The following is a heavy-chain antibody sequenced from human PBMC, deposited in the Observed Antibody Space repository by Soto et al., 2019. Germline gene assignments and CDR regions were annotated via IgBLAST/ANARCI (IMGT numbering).Heavy chain of an antibody. Sequence: PGGSLRLSCSASGFTFSSYAMHWVRPAPGKGLEWVAVISYDGSNKYYADSVKGRFTISRDNSKNTLYLQMNSLRAEDTAVYYCARDTRGDYYDSSGYYYYYYGMDVWGQGTTVTVSS. J-gene: IGHJ6*02. CDR1: GFTFSSYA. CDR2: ISYDGSNK. V-gene: IGHV3-30-3*01. D-gene: IGHD3-22*01. CDR3: ARDTRGDYYDSSGYYYYYYGMDV.